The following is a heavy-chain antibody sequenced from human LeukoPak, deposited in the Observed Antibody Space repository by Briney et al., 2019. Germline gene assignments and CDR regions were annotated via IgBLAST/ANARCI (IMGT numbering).Heavy chain of an antibody. CDR2: ISYDGSNK. CDR1: RFTFSTYS. CDR3: AKTYLGSSWYDGLHY. V-gene: IGHV3-30*18. Sequence: GGSLRLSCAASRFTFSTYSMNWVRQAPGKGLEWVAVISYDGSNKYYADSVKGRFTISRDNSKNTLYLQMNSLRAEDTAVYYCAKTYLGSSWYDGLHYWGQGTLVTVSS. J-gene: IGHJ4*02. D-gene: IGHD6-13*01.